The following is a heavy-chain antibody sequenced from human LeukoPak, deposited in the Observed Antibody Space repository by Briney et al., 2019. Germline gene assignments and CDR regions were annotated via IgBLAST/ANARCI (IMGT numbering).Heavy chain of an antibody. D-gene: IGHD4-17*01. CDR1: GGSFSGYY. CDR2: INHSGST. CDR3: ARGTTVPYFDY. J-gene: IGHJ4*02. V-gene: IGHV4-34*01. Sequence: SETLSLTCAVHGGSFSGYYWSWIRQPPGKGLEWIGEINHSGSTNYNPSLKSRVTISVDTSKNQFSLKLSSVTAADTAVYYCARGTTVPYFDYWGQGTLVTVSS.